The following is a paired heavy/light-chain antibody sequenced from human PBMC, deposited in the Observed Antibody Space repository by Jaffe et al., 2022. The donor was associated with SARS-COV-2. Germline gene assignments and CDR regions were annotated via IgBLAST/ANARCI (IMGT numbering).Light chain of an antibody. CDR3: NSRDSSGNRLV. CDR1: SLRTYY. Sequence: SSELTQDPAVSVALGQTVRITCQGDSLRTYYANWYQQKAGQAPLLVMYGRNNRPSGVPDRFSGSSSGDTASLTITGARAEDESDYYCNSRDSSGNRLVFGGGTKVTVL. J-gene: IGLJ3*02. CDR2: GRN. V-gene: IGLV3-19*01.
Heavy chain of an antibody. J-gene: IGHJ2*01. CDR2: VWAIGNDK. D-gene: IGHD3-10*01. V-gene: IGHV3-33*01. CDR1: GFSLRYYG. CDR3: ARNGDASGNYWYLDL. Sequence: QVQLAESGGGVVQPGTSLTLSCAASGFSLRYYGMHWVRQTPGKGLEWVAEVWAIGNDKDFDYADSVRGRFTISRDNSRNTLYLQMNSLRAEDTAVYYCARNGDASGNYWYLDLWGRGTLVTVPS.